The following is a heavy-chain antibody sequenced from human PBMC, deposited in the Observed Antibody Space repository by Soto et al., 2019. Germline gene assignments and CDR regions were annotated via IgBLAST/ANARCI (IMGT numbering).Heavy chain of an antibody. Sequence: ASLKVSCKASGYTFTSYAMHRVRQAPGQRLEWMGWINAGNGNTKYSQKFQGRVTITRDTSASTAYMELSSLRSEDTAVYYCARGIGGGYYDFWSGYSSPRFDPWGQGTLVTVSS. J-gene: IGHJ5*02. CDR2: INAGNGNT. CDR3: ARGIGGGYYDFWSGYSSPRFDP. CDR1: GYTFTSYA. V-gene: IGHV1-3*01. D-gene: IGHD3-3*01.